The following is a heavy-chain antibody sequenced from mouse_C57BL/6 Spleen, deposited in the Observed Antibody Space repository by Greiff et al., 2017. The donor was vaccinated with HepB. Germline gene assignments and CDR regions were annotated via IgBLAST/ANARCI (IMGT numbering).Heavy chain of an antibody. J-gene: IGHJ4*01. CDR3: ARWRSSYYAMDY. Sequence: QVQLQQPGAELVKPGASVKLSCKASGYTFTSYWMQWVKQRPGQGLEWIGEIDPSDSYTNYNQKFKGKATLTVDTSPSTAYMQLSSLTSEDSAVYYCARWRSSYYAMDYWGQGTSVTVSS. CDR2: IDPSDSYT. V-gene: IGHV1-50*01. CDR1: GYTFTSYW. D-gene: IGHD1-3*01.